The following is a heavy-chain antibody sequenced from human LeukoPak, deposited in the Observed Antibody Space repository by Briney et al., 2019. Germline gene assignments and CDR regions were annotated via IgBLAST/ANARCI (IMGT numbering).Heavy chain of an antibody. CDR1: GGSISITNYY. Sequence: SETLSLTCTVSGGSISITNYYWGWIRQPPGKGLEWIGYIYYSGSTYYNPSLKSRVTISVDTSKNQFSLKLSSVTAADTAVYYCARGGTTIFGVVTDFDYWGQGTLVTVSS. D-gene: IGHD3-3*01. CDR2: IYYSGST. V-gene: IGHV4-30-4*08. J-gene: IGHJ4*02. CDR3: ARGGTTIFGVVTDFDY.